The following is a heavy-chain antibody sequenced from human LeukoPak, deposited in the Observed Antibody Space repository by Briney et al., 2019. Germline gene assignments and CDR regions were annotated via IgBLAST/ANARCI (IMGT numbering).Heavy chain of an antibody. CDR2: MSDDGSEK. CDR3: AREADSGYYRTVDY. J-gene: IGHJ4*02. CDR1: GFTLSRFA. D-gene: IGHD2-15*01. Sequence: GRSLTLSCTAPGFTLSRFAMHWVSQAPGKGLEWLGHMSDDGSEKHYVDSVRGRFTISRDPSKNTLYLEMTSLRTEDTAVYYCAREADSGYYRTVDYWGQGTMVTVS. V-gene: IGHV3-30-3*01.